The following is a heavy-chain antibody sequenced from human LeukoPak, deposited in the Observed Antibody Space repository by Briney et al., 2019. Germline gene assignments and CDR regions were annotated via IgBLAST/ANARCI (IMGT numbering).Heavy chain of an antibody. D-gene: IGHD1-26*01. V-gene: IGHV3-23*01. CDR2: ISGSGDST. J-gene: IGHJ4*02. CDR1: GFTFSSYA. Sequence: GGSLRLSCAASGFTFSSYAMSWVRQAPGKGLEWVSVISGSGDSTYYADSVKGRFTISRDNSKNTLYPQMNSLRAEDTAIYYCAKDLLGSTTRDYWGQGTLVTVSS. CDR3: AKDLLGSTTRDY.